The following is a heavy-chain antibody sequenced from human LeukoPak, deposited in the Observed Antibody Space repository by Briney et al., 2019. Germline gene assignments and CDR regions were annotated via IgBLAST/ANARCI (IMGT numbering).Heavy chain of an antibody. CDR1: GGSISSYY. CDR2: IYYSGST. Sequence: SETLSLTCTVSGGSISSYYWSWIRQPPGKGLEWIGYIYYSGSTSYNPSLKSRVTISVDTSKNQFSLKLSSVTAADTAVYYCARDSSSWSYWGQGTLVTVSS. V-gene: IGHV4-59*01. CDR3: ARDSSSWSY. J-gene: IGHJ4*02. D-gene: IGHD6-13*01.